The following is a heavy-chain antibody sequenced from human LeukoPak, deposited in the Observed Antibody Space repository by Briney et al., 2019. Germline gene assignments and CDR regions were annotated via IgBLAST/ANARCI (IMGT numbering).Heavy chain of an antibody. J-gene: IGHJ3*02. CDR1: GGSISSYY. CDR3: ARDWWAVAKLDAFDI. D-gene: IGHD6-19*01. V-gene: IGHV4-4*07. CDR2: IYTSGST. Sequence: SETLSLTCTVSGGSISSYYWSWIRQPAGKGLEWIGRIYTSGSTNYNPSLKGRVTMSVDTSKNQFSLKLSSVTAADTAVYYCARDWWAVAKLDAFDIWGQGTMVTVSS.